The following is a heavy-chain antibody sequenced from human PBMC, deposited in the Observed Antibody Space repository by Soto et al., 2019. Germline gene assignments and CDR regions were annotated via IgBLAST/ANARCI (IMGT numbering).Heavy chain of an antibody. CDR2: IRPSGGRT. CDR1: GYTFTNYY. Sequence: ASVKVSCKASGYTFTNYYIHWVRQAPGQGLEWLGIIRPSGGRTEYAQRFQGRVTMTRDTSTSTVYMELTSLTSEDTAVYYCAREPNESYYFDYWGQGALVTVSS. J-gene: IGHJ4*02. CDR3: AREPNESYYFDY. V-gene: IGHV1-46*01. D-gene: IGHD5-18*01.